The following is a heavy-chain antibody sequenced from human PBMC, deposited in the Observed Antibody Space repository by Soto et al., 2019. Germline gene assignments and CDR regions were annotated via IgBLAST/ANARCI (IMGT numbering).Heavy chain of an antibody. J-gene: IGHJ4*02. CDR2: INHSGST. V-gene: IGHV4-34*01. CDR1: GGSFSGYY. CDR3: ARGRIAATGFDY. D-gene: IGHD6-13*01. Sequence: SETLSLTCAVYGGSFSGYYWSWIRQPPGKGLEWIGEINHSGSTNYNPSLKSRVTISVDTSKNQFSLKLSSVTAADTAVYYCARGRIAATGFDYWGQGILVTVSS.